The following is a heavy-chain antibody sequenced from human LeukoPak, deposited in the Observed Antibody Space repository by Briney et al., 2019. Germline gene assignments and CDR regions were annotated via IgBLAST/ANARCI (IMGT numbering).Heavy chain of an antibody. CDR1: GSSVSSDQY. V-gene: IGHV4-38-2*01. D-gene: IGHD3-16*02. Sequence: SETLSLTCAVSGSSVSSDQYCGFMRHPPGAGLEGIGSGHQTGTPYYNASLGSRVTLSIDSTKNSFYLRLTSVTAAETAVYYCPMLRLGELSLLANAYDIWGQGTMVIVSS. J-gene: IGHJ3*02. CDR2: GHQTGTP. CDR3: PMLRLGELSLLANAYDI.